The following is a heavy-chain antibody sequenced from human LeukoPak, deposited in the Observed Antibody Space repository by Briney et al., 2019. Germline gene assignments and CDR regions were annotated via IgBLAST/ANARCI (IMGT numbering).Heavy chain of an antibody. D-gene: IGHD6-13*01. CDR2: ISGSGGST. V-gene: IGHV3-23*01. CDR3: AKDPRGSSSWYGRFDP. J-gene: IGHJ5*02. CDR1: GFTFSSYA. Sequence: TGGSLRLSCVASGFTFSSYAMSWVRQAPGKGLEWVSAISGSGGSTYYADSVKGRFTISRDNSKNTLYLQMNSLRAEDTAVYYCAKDPRGSSSWYGRFDPWGQGTLVTVSS.